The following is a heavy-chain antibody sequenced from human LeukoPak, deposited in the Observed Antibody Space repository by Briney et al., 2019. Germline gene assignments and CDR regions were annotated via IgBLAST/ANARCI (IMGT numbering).Heavy chain of an antibody. Sequence: PSETLSLTCTVSGGSISSYYWSWIRQPPGKGLEWIGYIYYSGSTNYNPSLKSRVTIPVDTSKNQFSLKLSSVTAADTAVYYCARDGMTNPWYFGLWGRGTLVTVSS. CDR1: GGSISSYY. CDR2: IYYSGST. D-gene: IGHD4-11*01. CDR3: ARDGMTNPWYFGL. V-gene: IGHV4-59*01. J-gene: IGHJ2*01.